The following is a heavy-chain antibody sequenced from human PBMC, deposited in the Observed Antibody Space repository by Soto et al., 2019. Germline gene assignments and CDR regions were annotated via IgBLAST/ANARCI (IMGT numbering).Heavy chain of an antibody. CDR3: AKGGADYYGSGTFYIDH. CDR2: ISASGATT. V-gene: IGHV3-23*01. D-gene: IGHD3-10*01. Sequence: EVQLLESGGALVQPGGSLRVSCAASGFIFSDYAMTWVRQAPGKGLAWVSVISASGATTYNADSVKGRFTISRDNSKNTLFLQMKYLRAEDTAVDYCAKGGADYYGSGTFYIDHWGQGSLVTVSS. CDR1: GFIFSDYA. J-gene: IGHJ5*02.